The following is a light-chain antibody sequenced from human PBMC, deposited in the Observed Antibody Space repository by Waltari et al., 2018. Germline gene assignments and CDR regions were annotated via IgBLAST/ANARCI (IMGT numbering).Light chain of an antibody. Sequence: SYVLTQPPSLSVAPGQTAKITCAGSHIAFKNMHWYQQKPGQAPVLVVYAATDRPSGTPERFSVSNSRNTATLTISRVEAGDEADYYCQVWDHGSDGGVFGGGTELIV. CDR2: AAT. V-gene: IGLV3-21*02. CDR3: QVWDHGSDGGV. CDR1: HIAFKN. J-gene: IGLJ3*02.